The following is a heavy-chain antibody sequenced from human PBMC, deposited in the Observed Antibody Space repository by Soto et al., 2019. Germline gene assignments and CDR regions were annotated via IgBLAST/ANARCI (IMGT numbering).Heavy chain of an antibody. D-gene: IGHD5-12*01. V-gene: IGHV4-30-4*01. J-gene: IGHJ4*02. Sequence: QVQLQESGPGLVKPSQTLSLTCTVSGGSISSGDYYWSWIRQPPGTGLEWIGYIYSIGSTYYNPSLKTRVTISVVTSTNPFSLKLSSVTAADTAVYYCAIVSSGYEFGPLYWGQGTLVTVSS. CDR1: GGSISSGDYY. CDR2: IYSIGST. CDR3: AIVSSGYEFGPLY.